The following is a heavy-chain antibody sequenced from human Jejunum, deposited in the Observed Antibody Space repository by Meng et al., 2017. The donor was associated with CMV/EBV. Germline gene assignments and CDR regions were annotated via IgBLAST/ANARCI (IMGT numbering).Heavy chain of an antibody. D-gene: IGHD1-1*01. Sequence: QIQLVQSAAEVKKPGASVKVSCKASGYTFTGYNMHWVRQAPGQGLEWMGRIITNTGGTNYAQKFQGRVTMTRDTSISTGYMELNSLRSDDTAVYYCARGHNFGFEYWGQGTLVTVSS. CDR2: IITNTGGT. CDR3: ARGHNFGFEY. J-gene: IGHJ4*02. CDR1: GYTFTGYN. V-gene: IGHV1-2*06.